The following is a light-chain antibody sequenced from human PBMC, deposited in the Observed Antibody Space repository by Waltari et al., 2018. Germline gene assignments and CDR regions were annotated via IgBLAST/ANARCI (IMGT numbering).Light chain of an antibody. CDR2: KTS. CDR3: QQYKISPYT. J-gene: IGKJ2*01. V-gene: IGKV1-5*03. Sequence: DIRMTHSPPTLSASVEDRVTIFCRASQSIGGWLAWYQQKPGKAPNLLIYKTSNLQSGVPARFSGSGSGTDFTLTISSLQPDDFATYYCQQYKISPYTFGQGTKLEIK. CDR1: QSIGGW.